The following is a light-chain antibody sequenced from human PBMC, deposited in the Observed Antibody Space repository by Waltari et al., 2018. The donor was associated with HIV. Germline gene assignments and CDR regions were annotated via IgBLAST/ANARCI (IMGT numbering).Light chain of an antibody. CDR1: TSDVGLYKF. J-gene: IGLJ1*01. Sequence: QSALTQPASVSESPGQSITISCTGTTSDVGLYKFVSWYQQYPGRAPKLLISDVNNRPSGVSNRFSGAKSGDTASLTISGLQAEDEADYYCSSYTSINTRVFGTGTTVTVL. CDR3: SSYTSINTRV. CDR2: DVN. V-gene: IGLV2-14*03.